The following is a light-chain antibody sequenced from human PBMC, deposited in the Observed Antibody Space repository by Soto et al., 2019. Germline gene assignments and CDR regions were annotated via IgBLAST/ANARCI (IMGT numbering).Light chain of an antibody. Sequence: EIQMTQSPSTLSASVGARVTITCRASQSISSWLAWYQQKPGKAPKLLIYKASSLESGVPSRFSGSGSGTEFTLTISSLQPGDSATYYCQQYNSYSPTFGQGTKVDIK. CDR2: KAS. CDR3: QQYNSYSPT. CDR1: QSISSW. J-gene: IGKJ1*01. V-gene: IGKV1-5*03.